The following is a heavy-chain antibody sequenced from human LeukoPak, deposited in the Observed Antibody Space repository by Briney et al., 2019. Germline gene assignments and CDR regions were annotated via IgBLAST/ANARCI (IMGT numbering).Heavy chain of an antibody. CDR3: AKKDGDF. J-gene: IGHJ4*02. CDR1: GVSISDYY. Sequence: TETLSLTCSVSGVSISDYYWTWFRQPAGKGLEWIRRIYISGSTNYNPSLKSRVIMSVDTSRNQLSLKLTSLTAADTAVYYCAKKDGDFWGQGTLVSVSS. CDR2: IYISGST. V-gene: IGHV4-4*07.